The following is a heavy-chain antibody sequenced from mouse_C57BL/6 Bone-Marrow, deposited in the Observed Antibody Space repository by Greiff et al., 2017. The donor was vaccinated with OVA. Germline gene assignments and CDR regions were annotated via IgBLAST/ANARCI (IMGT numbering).Heavy chain of an antibody. CDR1: GYAFSSSW. CDR2: LYPGDGDT. CDR3: ARGYVAWFAY. D-gene: IGHD1-2*01. V-gene: IGHV1-82*01. Sequence: VQLQQSGPELVKPGASVKISCKASGYAFSSSWMNWVKQRPGKGLEWIGRLYPGDGDTNYNGKFKGKATLTADKSSSTAYMQLSSLTSEDSAVYFCARGYVAWFAYWGQGTLVTVSA. J-gene: IGHJ3*01.